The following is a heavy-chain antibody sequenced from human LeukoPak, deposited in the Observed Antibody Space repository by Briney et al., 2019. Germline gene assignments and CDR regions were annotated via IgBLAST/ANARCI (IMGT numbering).Heavy chain of an antibody. Sequence: GASVKVSCKASGYTFTGYYMHWVRQAPGQGLEWMGWINPNSGGTNYAQRFQGRVTMTRDTSISTAYMELSRLRSDDTAVYYCASGGAPYCSSTSCYKSLPDYWGQGTLVTVSS. CDR2: INPNSGGT. J-gene: IGHJ4*02. CDR3: ASGGAPYCSSTSCYKSLPDY. CDR1: GYTFTGYY. D-gene: IGHD2-2*01. V-gene: IGHV1-2*02.